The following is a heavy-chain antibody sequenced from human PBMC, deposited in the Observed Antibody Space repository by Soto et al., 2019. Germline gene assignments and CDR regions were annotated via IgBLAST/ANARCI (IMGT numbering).Heavy chain of an antibody. CDR1: GFTFRNYT. D-gene: IGHD3-10*01. CDR3: ARDFLSGKP. Sequence: GGSLRLSCAPSGFTFRNYTMHWVRQAPGKGLEWVSYIGSSGGTSYYAESVKGRFSVSRDNAKNSVYLQMNRVRDEDAAVYYCARDFLSGKPWGQGTLVTVSS. J-gene: IGHJ5*02. CDR2: IGSSGGTS. V-gene: IGHV3-48*02.